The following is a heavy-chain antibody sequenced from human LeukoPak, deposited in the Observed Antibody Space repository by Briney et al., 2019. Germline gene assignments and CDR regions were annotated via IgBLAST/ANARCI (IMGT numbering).Heavy chain of an antibody. CDR2: ISGGGVTT. CDR1: GFTSIAYA. CDR3: ARNQQLGGHSYYYYGMDV. D-gene: IGHD3-16*01. J-gene: IGHJ6*02. Sequence: GGSLRLSCVGSGFTSIAYALTWARQAPGKGLGWVSGISGGGVTTYYADSVKGRFTISRDNSKNTLYLQMNSLRADDTAIYYCARNQQLGGHSYYYYGMDVWGQGTTVTVSS. V-gene: IGHV3-23*01.